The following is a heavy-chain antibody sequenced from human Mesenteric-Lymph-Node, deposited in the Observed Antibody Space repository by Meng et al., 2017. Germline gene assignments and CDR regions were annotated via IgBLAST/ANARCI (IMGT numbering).Heavy chain of an antibody. J-gene: IGHJ3*01. Sequence: LRLSCAISGDSVSSKTATWNWIRQSPSRGLEWLGRTYYRSKWFIDYSESVKSRIVVNPDTSKNQFSLQLNSVTPEDTAVYYCARDPPGILRVFDVWGQGTLVTVSS. CDR1: GDSVSSKTAT. CDR3: ARDPPGILRVFDV. D-gene: IGHD1-26*01. CDR2: TYYRSKWFI. V-gene: IGHV6-1*01.